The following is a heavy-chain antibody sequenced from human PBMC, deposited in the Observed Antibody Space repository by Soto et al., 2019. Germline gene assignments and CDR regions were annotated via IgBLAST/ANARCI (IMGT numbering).Heavy chain of an antibody. D-gene: IGHD1-7*01. CDR3: ARRGITGTTPHWYFDL. J-gene: IGHJ2*01. CDR1: GGSISSYY. V-gene: IGHV4-59*08. Sequence: SETLSLTCTVSGGSISSYYWSWIRQPPGKGLEWIGYIYYSGSTNYNPSLKSRVTISVDTSKNQFSLKLSSVTAADTAVYYCARRGITGTTPHWYFDLWGRGTLVTVSS. CDR2: IYYSGST.